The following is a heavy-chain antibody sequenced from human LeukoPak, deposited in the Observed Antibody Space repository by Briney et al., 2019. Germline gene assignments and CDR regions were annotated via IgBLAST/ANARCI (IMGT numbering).Heavy chain of an antibody. D-gene: IGHD5-24*01. CDR3: ARGGYNRDLDD. J-gene: IGHJ4*02. CDR2: IYSGGNT. CDR1: GFILSSYY. V-gene: IGHV3-53*01. Sequence: GGSLRLSCAASGFILSSYYMTWVRQAPGKGLEWVSVIYSGGNTYYADSVKGRFTISRDNSKNTLYLQMNSVRADDTAMYYCARGGYNRDLDDWGQGTLVTVSS.